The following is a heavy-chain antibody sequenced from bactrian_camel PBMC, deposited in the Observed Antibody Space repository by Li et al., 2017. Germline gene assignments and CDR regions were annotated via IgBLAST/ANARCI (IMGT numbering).Heavy chain of an antibody. CDR2: VSNGGGTT. CDR3: AAGSGVILPLDSNEYNH. D-gene: IGHD2*01. V-gene: IGHV3S40*01. J-gene: IGHJ4*01. Sequence: VQLVESGGHLVQPGGSLRLSCAASGFTFNRYDMAWVRQAPGKGLEWVSVVSNGGGTTVYADSVKGRFTISGDIAKNMVYLQMNSLKPEDAAMYYCAAGSGVILPLDSNEYNHWGQGTQVTVS. CDR1: GFTFNRYD.